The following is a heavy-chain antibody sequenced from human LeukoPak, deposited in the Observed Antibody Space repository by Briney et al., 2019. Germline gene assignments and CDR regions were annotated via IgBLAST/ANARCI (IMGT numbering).Heavy chain of an antibody. CDR1: GGSISSGGYY. CDR2: IYYNGST. Sequence: SETLSLTCTVSGGSISSGGYYWSWIRQHPGKGLEWIGYIYYNGSTYYNPSLKSRVTISVDTSKNQFSLKLSSVTAADTAVYYCAREPDNYYDSSGYRDYWGQGTLVTVSS. J-gene: IGHJ4*02. V-gene: IGHV4-31*03. CDR3: AREPDNYYDSSGYRDY. D-gene: IGHD3-22*01.